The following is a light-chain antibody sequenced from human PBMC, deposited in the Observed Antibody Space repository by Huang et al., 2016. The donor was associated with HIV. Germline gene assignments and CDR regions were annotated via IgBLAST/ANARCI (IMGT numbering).Light chain of an antibody. V-gene: IGKV4-1*01. CDR3: HQFYRTPQT. CDR2: WAS. J-gene: IGKJ1*01. CDR1: QTVLHSSNNKNY. Sequence: DIVMTQSPDSMTVSLGEMATINCKSSQTVLHSSNNKNYLAWYQQKPGQPPKLLIYWASTRESGVPDRFIGGGSGTDFTLTITSLQAGDVAVYFCHQFYRTPQTFGQGTKVEIK.